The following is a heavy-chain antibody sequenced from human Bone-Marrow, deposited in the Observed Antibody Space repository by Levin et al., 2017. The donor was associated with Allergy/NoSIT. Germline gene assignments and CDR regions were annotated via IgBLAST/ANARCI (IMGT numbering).Heavy chain of an antibody. Sequence: LSLTCAASGFTFSSYAMHWVRQAPGKGLEWVAVISYDGSNKYYADSVKGRFTISRDNSKNTLYLQMNSLRAEDTAVYYCARDHDYYDSSGYPGIWGQGTMVTVSS. CDR1: GFTFSSYA. CDR2: ISYDGSNK. CDR3: ARDHDYYDSSGYPGI. V-gene: IGHV3-30-3*01. D-gene: IGHD3-22*01. J-gene: IGHJ3*02.